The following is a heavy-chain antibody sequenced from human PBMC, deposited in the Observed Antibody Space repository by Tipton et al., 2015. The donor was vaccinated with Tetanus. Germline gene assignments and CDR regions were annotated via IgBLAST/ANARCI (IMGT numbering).Heavy chain of an antibody. CDR3: ARMYSTSSPFDH. V-gene: IGHV5-51*01. Sequence: QLVQSGAEVKKPGASVKVSCKASGYSFTSHWIGWVRQMPGKGLEWMGMIFPDDSDTRYSPSFQGHVTFSVEKSPSTGYLQWSSLKASDPAMYFCARMYSTSSPFDHWGQGTLVAVSS. D-gene: IGHD6-6*01. CDR1: GYSFTSHW. J-gene: IGHJ4*02. CDR2: IFPDDSDT.